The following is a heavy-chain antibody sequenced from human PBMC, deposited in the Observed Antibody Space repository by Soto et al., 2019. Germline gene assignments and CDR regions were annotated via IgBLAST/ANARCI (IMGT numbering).Heavy chain of an antibody. CDR3: ARDTIAAAGSWFDP. V-gene: IGHV1-69*06. J-gene: IGHJ5*02. CDR2: IIPIFGTA. D-gene: IGHD6-13*01. Sequence: QVQLVQSGAEVKKPGSSVKVSCKASGGTFSSYAISWVRQAPGQGLEWMGGIIPIFGTANYAQKFQGRVTITADKSTSTGYMERSSLRSEDTAGYYCARDTIAAAGSWFDPWGQGTLVTVSS. CDR1: GGTFSSYA.